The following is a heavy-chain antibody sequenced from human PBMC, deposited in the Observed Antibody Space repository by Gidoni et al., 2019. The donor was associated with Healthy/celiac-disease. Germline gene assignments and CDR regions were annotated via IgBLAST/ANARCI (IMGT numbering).Heavy chain of an antibody. CDR2: IYPGDSDT. V-gene: IGHV5-51*01. CDR3: ARRAGAGVGWFDP. CDR1: GYRFTSYW. J-gene: IGHJ5*02. D-gene: IGHD6-19*01. Sequence: EVQLVQSGAAAKKPGESLKISCKGSGYRFTSYWLGWVRQMPGKGLEWRGIIYPGDSDTRYSPSFQGQVTISADKSISTAYLQWSSLKASDTAMYYCARRAGAGVGWFDPWGQGTLVTVSS.